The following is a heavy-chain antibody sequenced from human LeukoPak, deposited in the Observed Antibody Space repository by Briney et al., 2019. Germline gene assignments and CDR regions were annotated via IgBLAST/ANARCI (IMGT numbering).Heavy chain of an antibody. CDR3: ARWANQLLYDY. Sequence: PSETLSLTCTVSGGSISSGGYYWSWIRQHPGKGLEWIGYIYYSGSTYYNPSLKSRVTISVDTSKNQFSLKLGSVTAADTAVYYCARWANQLLYDYWGQGTLVTVSS. CDR1: GGSISSGGYY. J-gene: IGHJ4*02. D-gene: IGHD2-2*02. CDR2: IYYSGST. V-gene: IGHV4-31*03.